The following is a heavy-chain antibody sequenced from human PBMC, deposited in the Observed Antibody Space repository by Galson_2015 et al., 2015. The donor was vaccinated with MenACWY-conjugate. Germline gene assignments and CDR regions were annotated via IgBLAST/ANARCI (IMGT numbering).Heavy chain of an antibody. V-gene: IGHV1-2*04. J-gene: IGHJ6*02. CDR1: GYTFTGYY. D-gene: IGHD1-20*01. CDR2: INPNSGGT. Sequence: SVKVSCKASGYTFTGYYMHWVRQAPGQGLEWMGWINPNSGGTNYAQKFQGWVTMTRDTSISTAYMELSRLRSDDTAVYYCARSGITGRTALGMDVWGQGTTVTVSS. CDR3: ARSGITGRTALGMDV.